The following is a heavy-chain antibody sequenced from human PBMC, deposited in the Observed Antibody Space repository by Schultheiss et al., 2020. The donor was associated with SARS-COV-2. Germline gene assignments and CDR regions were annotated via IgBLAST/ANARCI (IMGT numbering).Heavy chain of an antibody. CDR2: INHSGST. V-gene: IGHV4-34*01. CDR3: ARTPYGMDV. J-gene: IGHJ6*02. Sequence: SQTLSLTCTVSGGSISPYYWSWIRQPPGKGLEWIGEINHSGSTNYNPSLKSRVTISVDTSKNQFSLKLSSVTAADTAVYYCARTPYGMDVWGQGTTVTVSS. CDR1: GGSISPYY.